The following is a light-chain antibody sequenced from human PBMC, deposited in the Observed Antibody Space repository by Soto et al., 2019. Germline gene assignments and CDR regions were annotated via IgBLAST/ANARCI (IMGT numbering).Light chain of an antibody. CDR2: DAS. Sequence: EIVLSQSPAILSVSPGERATLSCRASQSISRSLAWYQQKPGQAPRLLISDASTRATGIPARFSGSGSGTEFTLTISSLQSEDSAVYYCQQYGSSSITFGQGTRLEI. CDR1: QSISRS. CDR3: QQYGSSSIT. V-gene: IGKV3-15*01. J-gene: IGKJ5*01.